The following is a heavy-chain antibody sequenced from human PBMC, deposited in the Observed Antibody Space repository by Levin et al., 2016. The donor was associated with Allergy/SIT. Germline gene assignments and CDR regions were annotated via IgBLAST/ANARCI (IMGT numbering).Heavy chain of an antibody. CDR3: AKFGLDYYRYHGMDV. J-gene: IGHJ6*02. V-gene: IGHV1-2*02. D-gene: IGHD3-10*01. CDR2: LNLNTGLA. CDR1: AHTSSDQF. Sequence: ASVKVSCKASAHTSSDQFMHWVRQAPGQGLEWMGWLNLNTGLANYAQKFQGRVTLTRDTSINTAYMEMTRLTSDDTAVYFCAKFGLDYYRYHGMDVWGQGTTVTVSS.